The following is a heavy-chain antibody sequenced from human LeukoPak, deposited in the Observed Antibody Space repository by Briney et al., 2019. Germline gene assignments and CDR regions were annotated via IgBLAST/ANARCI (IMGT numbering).Heavy chain of an antibody. CDR1: GFSRGTSGMC. D-gene: IGHD3-22*01. J-gene: IGHJ4*02. V-gene: IGHV2-70*01. Sequence: SGPSLVKLTHTLTLTCTFSGFSRGTSGMCVSWIRQPPGKSLGWLALIDWDDDKYSSRCLKTRLTVSPDPTNHQVVLTMSHMDPVDTATYYCARTSPTHYYGSSGYVFDYWGQGTLLTVSS. CDR3: ARTSPTHYYGSSGYVFDY. CDR2: IDWDDDK.